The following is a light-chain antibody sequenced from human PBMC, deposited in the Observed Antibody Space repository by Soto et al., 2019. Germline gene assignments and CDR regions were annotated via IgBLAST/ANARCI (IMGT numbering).Light chain of an antibody. CDR1: QNINSH. V-gene: IGKV1-39*01. Sequence: DIQMTQSPSSLSASIGDRVTITCRASQNINSHLNWYQQKPGKAPKVVIYAASRLQSGVPSRFSVTGPGTEFTLTISSLEPEDFPTYYCQQRHFTTLYTFGKGAKLEIK. CDR3: QQRHFTTLYT. CDR2: AAS. J-gene: IGKJ2*01.